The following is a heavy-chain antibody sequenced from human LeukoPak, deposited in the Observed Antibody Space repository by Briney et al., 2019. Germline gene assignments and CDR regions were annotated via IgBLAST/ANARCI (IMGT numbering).Heavy chain of an antibody. J-gene: IGHJ4*02. CDR2: IYYSGST. D-gene: IGHD6-19*01. V-gene: IGHV4-39*07. CDR1: GGSISSSSYY. Sequence: SETLSLTCTVSGGSISSSSYYWSWIRQPPGKGLEWIGSIYYSGSTYYNPSLKSRVTISEDTSKNQFSLKLSSVTAADTAVYYCARRYSSGWSPTFDYWGQGILVTVSS. CDR3: ARRYSSGWSPTFDY.